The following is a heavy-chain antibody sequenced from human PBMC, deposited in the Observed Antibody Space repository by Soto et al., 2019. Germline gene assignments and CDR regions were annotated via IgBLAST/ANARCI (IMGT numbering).Heavy chain of an antibody. D-gene: IGHD5-18*01. CDR2: ISYDGSNK. V-gene: IGHV3-30-3*01. J-gene: IGHJ4*02. CDR3: ARDLLPAMAPIDY. Sequence: PGGSLRLSCAASGFTFSSYAMHWVRQAPGKGLEWVAVISYDGSNKYYADSVKGRFTISRDNSKNTLYLQMNSLRAEDTAVYYCARDLLPAMAPIDYWGQGTLVTVSS. CDR1: GFTFSSYA.